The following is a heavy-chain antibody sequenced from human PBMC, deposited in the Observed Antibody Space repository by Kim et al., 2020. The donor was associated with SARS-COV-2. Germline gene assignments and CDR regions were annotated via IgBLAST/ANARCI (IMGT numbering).Heavy chain of an antibody. CDR1: GGSFSGYY. D-gene: IGHD6-6*01. V-gene: IGHV4-34*01. CDR3: ARAYHIAARYNWFDP. CDR2: INHSGST. J-gene: IGHJ5*02. Sequence: SETLSLTCAVYGGSFSGYYWSWIRQPPGKGLEWIGEINHSGSTNYNPSLKSRVTISVDTSKNQFSLKLSSVTAADTAVYYCARAYHIAARYNWFDPWGQGTLVTVSS.